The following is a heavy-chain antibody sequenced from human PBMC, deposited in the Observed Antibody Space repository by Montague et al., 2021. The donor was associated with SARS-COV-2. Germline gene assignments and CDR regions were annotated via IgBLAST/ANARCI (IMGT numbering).Heavy chain of an antibody. J-gene: IGHJ6*02. D-gene: IGHD3-3*01. V-gene: IGHV4-59*01. CDR3: ASARRGTIFAVIGADYGMDD. CDR1: GGSISNYY. Sequence: SETLSLTCTVSGGSISNYYWSWIRHSPGKGLGWMAYMYYSGSTKYNPSLKSQTTISVDTAKNQYSLTLSSMTAADTAVYYCASARRGTIFAVIGADYGMDDWGQGTTVTVS. CDR2: MYYSGST.